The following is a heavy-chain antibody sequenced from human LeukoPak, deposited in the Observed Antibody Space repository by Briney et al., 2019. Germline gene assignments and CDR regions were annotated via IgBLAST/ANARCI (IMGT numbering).Heavy chain of an antibody. CDR3: ARGYDSSGYYFRFDP. V-gene: IGHV1-8*01. CDR2: MNPNSGAT. Sequence: ASVKVSCKASGYTFTSYDFNWLRQATGQGPEWMGWMNPNSGATGYAQKFQGRVTMTRSASINTAYMELSNLRSEDTAVYYCARGYDSSGYYFRFDPWGQGTLVTVSS. J-gene: IGHJ5*02. D-gene: IGHD3-22*01. CDR1: GYTFTSYD.